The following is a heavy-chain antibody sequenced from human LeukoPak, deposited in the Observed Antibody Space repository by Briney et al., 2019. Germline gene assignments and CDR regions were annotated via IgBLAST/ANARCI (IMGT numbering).Heavy chain of an antibody. J-gene: IGHJ6*03. CDR2: IYHSGST. Sequence: PSETLSLTCAVSGGSISSSNWWSWVRQPPGKGLEWIGEIYHSGSTNYNPSLKSRVTISVDKSKNQFSLKLSSVTAADTAVYYCARDRVEMATIPLLDYYYMDVWGKGTTVTVSS. V-gene: IGHV4-4*02. CDR3: ARDRVEMATIPLLDYYYMDV. D-gene: IGHD5-24*01. CDR1: GGSISSSNW.